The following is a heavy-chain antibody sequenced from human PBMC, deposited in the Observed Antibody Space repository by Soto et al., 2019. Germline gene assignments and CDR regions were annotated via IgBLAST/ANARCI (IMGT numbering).Heavy chain of an antibody. CDR1: GYTFTSYG. Sequence: ASVKVSCKASGYTFTSYGISWVRQAPGQGLEWMGWISAYNGNTNYAQKLQGRVTMTTDTSTSTAYMELRSLRSDDTAVYYCAREVGGTRTTEGLGYYYYYMDVWGKGTTVTVSS. CDR3: AREVGGTRTTEGLGYYYYYMDV. CDR2: ISAYNGNT. D-gene: IGHD3-16*01. V-gene: IGHV1-18*01. J-gene: IGHJ6*03.